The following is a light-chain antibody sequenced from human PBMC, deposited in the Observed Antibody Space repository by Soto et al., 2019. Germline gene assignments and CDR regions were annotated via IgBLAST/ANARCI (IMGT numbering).Light chain of an antibody. J-gene: IGKJ4*01. CDR2: GAS. V-gene: IGKV3-15*01. CDR3: QDYHQLHSLT. Sequence: LYCRASQSVSNKLAWYQQKPGQAPRLLIYGASTRATGIPARFSGSGSGTEFSITFVCVHSEAVAPHFRQDYHQLHSLTFAGGTKVDIK. CDR1: QSVSNK.